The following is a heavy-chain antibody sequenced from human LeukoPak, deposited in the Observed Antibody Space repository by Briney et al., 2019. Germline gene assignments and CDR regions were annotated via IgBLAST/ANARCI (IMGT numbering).Heavy chain of an antibody. D-gene: IGHD3-3*01. Sequence: PGGSLRLSSAPHVFMLSGYIMNCVRQAPGKGLEWVSSISSSSSYIYYADSVKGRFTISRDNAKDSLYLQMNSLRAEDTAVYYCARDPKYDFWSGYYVAYIDYWVQGTLVTVSS. V-gene: IGHV3-21*01. J-gene: IGHJ4*02. CDR3: ARDPKYDFWSGYYVAYIDY. CDR1: VFMLSGYI. CDR2: ISSSSSYI.